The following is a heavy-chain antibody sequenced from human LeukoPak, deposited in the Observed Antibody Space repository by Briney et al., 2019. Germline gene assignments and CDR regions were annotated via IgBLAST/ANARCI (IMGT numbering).Heavy chain of an antibody. J-gene: IGHJ4*02. Sequence: PGGSLRLSCAASGFTFSSYWMHWVRQAPGKGLVWVSRINTDGSSTSYAASVKGRFTISRDNAKNTLYLQMNSLRAEDTAVYYCARVWGSYRFYFDYWGQGTLVTVSS. CDR2: INTDGSST. CDR3: ARVWGSYRFYFDY. V-gene: IGHV3-74*01. D-gene: IGHD3-16*02. CDR1: GFTFSSYW.